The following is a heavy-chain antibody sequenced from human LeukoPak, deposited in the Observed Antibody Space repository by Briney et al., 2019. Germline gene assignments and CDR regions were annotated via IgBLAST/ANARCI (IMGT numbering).Heavy chain of an antibody. D-gene: IGHD2-2*01. V-gene: IGHV4-34*01. J-gene: IGHJ4*02. Sequence: PSETLSLTCAVYGGSFSGYYWSWIRQPPGKGLEWIGEINHSGSTNYNPSLKSRVTISVDTSKNQFSLKLSSVTAADTAVYYCARGQSWLLRPFDYWGQGTLVTVSS. CDR2: INHSGST. CDR1: GGSFSGYY. CDR3: ARGQSWLLRPFDY.